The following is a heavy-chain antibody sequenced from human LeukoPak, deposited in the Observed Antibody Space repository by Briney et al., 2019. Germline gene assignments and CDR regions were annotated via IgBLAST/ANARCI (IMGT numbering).Heavy chain of an antibody. V-gene: IGHV3-15*01. J-gene: IGHJ4*02. CDR1: GFTFNNAW. Sequence: GGSLRLSCSASGFTFNNAWMSWVRQAPGKGLEWVGRIKSKGDGGTTDYTAPVKGRFTISRDDSKNTLYLQMNSLKTEDTAVYFCATEYYGAYNFWGQGTLVTVSS. D-gene: IGHD4-17*01. CDR3: ATEYYGAYNF. CDR2: IKSKGDGGTT.